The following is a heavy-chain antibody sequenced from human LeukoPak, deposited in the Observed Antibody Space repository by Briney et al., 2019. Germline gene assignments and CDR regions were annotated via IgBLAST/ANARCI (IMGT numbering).Heavy chain of an antibody. CDR1: GGSFSGYY. Sequence: SETLSLTCAVYGGSFSGYYWSWIRQPPGKGLEWIGEINHSGSTNYNPSLKSRVTISVDTSKNQFSLKLSSVTAADTAVYYCARGPAYYYVLWGQGTLVTVSS. D-gene: IGHD3-10*02. J-gene: IGHJ4*02. CDR3: ARGPAYYYVL. V-gene: IGHV4-34*01. CDR2: INHSGST.